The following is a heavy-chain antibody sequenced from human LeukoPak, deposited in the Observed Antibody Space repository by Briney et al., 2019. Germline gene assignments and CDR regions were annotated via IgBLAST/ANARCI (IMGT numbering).Heavy chain of an antibody. CDR3: ARGPTRGRFLEWLFQFDP. CDR1: GGSISSGGYY. CDR2: IYHSGST. Sequence: SSETLSLTCTVSGGSISSGGYYWSWIRQPPGKGLEWIGYIYHSGSTYYNPSLKSRVTISVDRSKNQFSLKLSSVTAADTAVYYCARGPTRGRFLEWLFQFDPWGQGTLVTVSS. J-gene: IGHJ5*02. V-gene: IGHV4-30-2*01. D-gene: IGHD3-3*01.